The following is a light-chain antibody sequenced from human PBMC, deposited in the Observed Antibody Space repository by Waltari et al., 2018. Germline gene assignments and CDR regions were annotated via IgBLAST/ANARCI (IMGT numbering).Light chain of an antibody. CDR2: DKN. V-gene: IGLV3-19*01. Sequence: SSELTQDPAVSVAMGQTVRITCQGDSLRSYYASWYQQRPGQAPRLVMYDKNNRPPGVPDRFSGSSSHNTASLTITWARAEDEASYYCHARDASGVAGSFGGGTKLTVL. J-gene: IGLJ2*01. CDR3: HARDASGVAGS. CDR1: SLRSYY.